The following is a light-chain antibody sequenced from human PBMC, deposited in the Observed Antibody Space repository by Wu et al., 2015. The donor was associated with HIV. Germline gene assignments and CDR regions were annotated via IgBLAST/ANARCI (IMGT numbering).Light chain of an antibody. Sequence: EVVLTQSPVLLSLPPGERATLSCRASHSVDNSLAWYQQRPGQAPRLLIYDAFNRATDVPARFRGSGVGTDLTLTISDLGPEDVAVYYCQQRSYSPLTFGQGTRLEIK. CDR3: QQRSYSPLT. CDR2: DAF. CDR1: HSVDNS. J-gene: IGKJ5*01. V-gene: IGKV3-11*01.